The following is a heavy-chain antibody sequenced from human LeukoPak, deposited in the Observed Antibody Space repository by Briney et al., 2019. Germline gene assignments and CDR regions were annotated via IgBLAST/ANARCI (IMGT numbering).Heavy chain of an antibody. CDR3: ARDRKIRTTVTTGSWIDP. Sequence: GGSLRLSCAASGFTFSSYSMNWVRQAPGKGLEWVSYISSSSSTIYYADSVKGRFTISRDNAKNSLYLQMNSLRAEDTAVYYCARDRKIRTTVTTGSWIDPWGQGTLVTVSS. J-gene: IGHJ5*02. CDR1: GFTFSSYS. CDR2: ISSSSSTI. V-gene: IGHV3-48*01. D-gene: IGHD4-17*01.